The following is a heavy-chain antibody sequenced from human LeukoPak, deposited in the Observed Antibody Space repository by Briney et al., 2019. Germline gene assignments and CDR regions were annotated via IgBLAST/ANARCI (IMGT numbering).Heavy chain of an antibody. J-gene: IGHJ3*01. V-gene: IGHV3-23*01. Sequence: QTGGSLRLSCAASGFTFGNYAMSWVRQAPGKGLEWVSAISGSGGSAYSADSVKGRFTISRDNSKNTLYLQMNSLRVEDTAVYYCTTLRPYIQPRWGQGTMVTVSS. CDR2: ISGSGGSA. CDR1: GFTFGNYA. D-gene: IGHD5-18*01. CDR3: TTLRPYIQPR.